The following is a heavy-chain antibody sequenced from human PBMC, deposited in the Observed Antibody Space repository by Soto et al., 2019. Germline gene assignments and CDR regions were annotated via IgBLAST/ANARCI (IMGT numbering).Heavy chain of an antibody. CDR2: IKQDGSEK. V-gene: IGHV3-7*01. Sequence: GGSLRLSCAASGFTFSSYWMSWVRQAPGKGLEWVANIKQDGSEKYYVDSVKGRFTISRDNAKNSLYLQMNSLRAEDTAVYYCAKWAEPGCCGCTNGVCYTGHYYYYYMDVWGKGTTVTVSS. J-gene: IGHJ6*03. D-gene: IGHD2-8*01. CDR1: GFTFSSYW. CDR3: AKWAEPGCCGCTNGVCYTGHYYYYYMDV.